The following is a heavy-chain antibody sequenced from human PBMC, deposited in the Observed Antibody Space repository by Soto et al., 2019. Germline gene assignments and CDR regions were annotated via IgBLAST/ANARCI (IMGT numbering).Heavy chain of an antibody. V-gene: IGHV4-59*01. CDR2: ISYSGNT. D-gene: IGHD6-19*01. J-gene: IGHJ6*02. CDR1: GGSINDNY. Sequence: QVQLQESGPGLVKPSETLSLTCTVSGGSINDNYGNWIRQPPGKGLEWIGYISYSGNTNYNPSLASRVTISVDTSKNRFSLKLTSVTAADTAVYFCARDRSSGWYIGAVDVWGQGTTVTVSS. CDR3: ARDRSSGWYIGAVDV.